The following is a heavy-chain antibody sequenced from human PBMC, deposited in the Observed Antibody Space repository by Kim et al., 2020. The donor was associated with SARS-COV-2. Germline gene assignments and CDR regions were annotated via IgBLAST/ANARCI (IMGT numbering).Heavy chain of an antibody. CDR3: ARGCSGSYYLHWFDP. D-gene: IGHD1-26*01. CDR1: GGSISSGSYY. CDR2: IYTSGST. Sequence: SETLSLTCTVSGGSISSGSYYWSWIRQPAGKGLEWIGRIYTSGSTNYNPSLKSRVTISVDTSKNQFSLKLSSVTAADTAVYYCARGCSGSYYLHWFDPWGQGTLVTVSS. V-gene: IGHV4-61*02. J-gene: IGHJ5*02.